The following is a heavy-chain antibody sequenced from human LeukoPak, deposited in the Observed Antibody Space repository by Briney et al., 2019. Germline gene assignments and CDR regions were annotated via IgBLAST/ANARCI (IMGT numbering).Heavy chain of an antibody. CDR1: GFIVSNNY. D-gene: IGHD2-21*01. Sequence: PGGSLRLSCAASGFIVSNNYMSWVRQAPGKGLEWVSVISGSGGSTYYADSVKGRFTISRDNSKNSLYLQMNSLRTEDTALYYCAKDILGPSGWGQGTLVTVSS. J-gene: IGHJ4*02. CDR3: AKDILGPSG. V-gene: IGHV3-23*01. CDR2: ISGSGGST.